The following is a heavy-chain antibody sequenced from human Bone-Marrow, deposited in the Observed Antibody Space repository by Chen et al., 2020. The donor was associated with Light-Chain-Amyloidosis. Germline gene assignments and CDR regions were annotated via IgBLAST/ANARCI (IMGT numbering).Heavy chain of an antibody. CDR1: ETSIDAAY. D-gene: IGHD2-21*02. V-gene: IGHV4-59*01. CDR3: ARVQTVTALNY. Sequence: QVQLQESGPGLVKPSETLSLTCSVSETSIDAAYWAWIRQPPGKGLEWIGYIFYSGSTTYNPALKSRVTMSVDTSTNQFSLKLTSLTTAGTAVYYCARVQTVTALNYWGQGTMVTVSS. J-gene: IGHJ4*02. CDR2: IFYSGST.